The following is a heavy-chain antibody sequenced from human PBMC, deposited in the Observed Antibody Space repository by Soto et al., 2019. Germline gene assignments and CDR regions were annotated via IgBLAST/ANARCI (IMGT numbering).Heavy chain of an antibody. CDR2: VSFDGSNK. CDR1: GFTFSTHA. J-gene: IGHJ4*02. CDR3: AIDQAGITTAGGGRIDH. Sequence: QVQLVESGGGVVQPGRSLRLSCAASGFTFSTHAMHWVRQAPGKGLECVAIVSFDGSNKYYADSVKGRFTISRDNSKNTLYLQMSCLTPEDTAVYYSAIDQAGITTAGGGRIDHWGQGTLVTVSS. V-gene: IGHV3-30-3*01. D-gene: IGHD6-13*01.